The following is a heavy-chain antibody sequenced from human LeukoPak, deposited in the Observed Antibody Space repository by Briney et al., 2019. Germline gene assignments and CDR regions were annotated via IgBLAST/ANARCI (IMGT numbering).Heavy chain of an antibody. CDR2: IIPIFGTA. CDR3: ARARCDILTGYYQYYFDY. V-gene: IGHV1-69*01. CDR1: GGTFSSYA. Sequence: SVKVSCKASGGTFSSYAISWVRQAPGQGLEWMGGIIPIFGTANYAQKFQGRVTITADESTSTAYMELSSLRSEDTAVYYCARARCDILTGYYQYYFDYWGQGTLVTVSS. D-gene: IGHD3-9*01. J-gene: IGHJ4*02.